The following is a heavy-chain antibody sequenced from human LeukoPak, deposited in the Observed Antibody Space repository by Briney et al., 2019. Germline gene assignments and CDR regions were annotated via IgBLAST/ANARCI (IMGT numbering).Heavy chain of an antibody. CDR2: IYHTGSA. V-gene: IGHV4-59*01. Sequence: SETLSLTCTVSGGSMNNYYWSWIRQSPGKGLEWVGYIYHTGSATYKPSLKSRVTLSLDTSKNQFSLRLNSVTAADTAVYYCARGRGDSKGTSLDFWGQGTLVTVFS. CDR3: ARGRGDSKGTSLDF. D-gene: IGHD3-22*01. CDR1: GGSMNNYY. J-gene: IGHJ4*02.